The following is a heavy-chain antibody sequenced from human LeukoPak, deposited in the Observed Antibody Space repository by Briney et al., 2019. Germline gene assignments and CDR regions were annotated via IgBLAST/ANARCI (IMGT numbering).Heavy chain of an antibody. CDR2: ISSSSSYI. CDR1: GFTFSSYS. V-gene: IGHV3-21*01. J-gene: IGHJ4*02. Sequence: PGGSLRLSCAASGFTFSSYSMNWVRQAPGKGLEWVSPISSSSSYIYYADSVKGRFTISRDNAKNSLYLQMNSLRAEDTAVYYCARVYYGSGSYYNVFDYWGQGTLVTVSS. CDR3: ARVYYGSGSYYNVFDY. D-gene: IGHD3-10*01.